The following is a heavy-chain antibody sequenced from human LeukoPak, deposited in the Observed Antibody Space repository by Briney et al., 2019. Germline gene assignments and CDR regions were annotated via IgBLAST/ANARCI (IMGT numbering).Heavy chain of an antibody. CDR1: RLTFSSDG. V-gene: IGHV3-30*03. CDR2: IAYDGSNK. D-gene: IGHD5/OR15-5a*01. CDR3: GRGKAGISRLGAVEVSIDY. J-gene: IGHJ4*02. Sequence: AGGSLRLSWAAFRLTFSSDGVDWVRQAPGRGLEWVALIAYDGSNKYYTDSVKGRFTISRDNSKNTLSLQMIGLRGEDTAVYYGGRGKAGISRLGAVEVSIDYWGQGTLVTVSS.